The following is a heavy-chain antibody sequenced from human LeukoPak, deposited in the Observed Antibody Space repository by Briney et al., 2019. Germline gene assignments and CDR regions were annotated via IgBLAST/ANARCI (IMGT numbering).Heavy chain of an antibody. CDR1: GFTFRNYV. V-gene: IGHV3-30-3*01. CDR2: TSSDLNVK. Sequence: GGSLRLSCAASGFTFRNYVIHWVRQAPGKGLEWVAVTSSDLNVKLYADSVKGRFTISRDNSRSTLYLQMNSLRPEDTAIYYCAREGYYGSGSPPSLYFGYWGQGTLVTVSS. D-gene: IGHD3-10*01. J-gene: IGHJ4*02. CDR3: AREGYYGSGSPPSLYFGY.